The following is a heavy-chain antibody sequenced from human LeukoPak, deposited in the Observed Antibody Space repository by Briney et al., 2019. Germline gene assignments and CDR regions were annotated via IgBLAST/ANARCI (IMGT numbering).Heavy chain of an antibody. CDR1: GYTFTGYY. J-gene: IGHJ4*02. D-gene: IGHD1-1*01. V-gene: IGHV1-2*02. CDR2: INPNSGGT. CDR3: ATLNSRLENPGGY. Sequence: ASVKVSCKASGYTFTGYYMHWVRQAPGQGLEWMGWINPNSGGTNYAQKFQGRVTMTRDTSISTAYMELSRLRSDDTAVYYCATLNSRLENPGGYWGQGTLVTVSS.